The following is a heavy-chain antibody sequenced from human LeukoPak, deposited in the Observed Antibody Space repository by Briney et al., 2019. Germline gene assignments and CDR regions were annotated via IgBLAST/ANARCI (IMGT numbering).Heavy chain of an antibody. V-gene: IGHV4-4*07. Sequence: SETLSLTCTVSGGSIISYYWSWIRQPAGKGLEWIGRIYTSGSANYSPSLKGRVTMSVDASKNQFSLKLSSVTAADTAVYYCARPYYYDSRIDPWGQGILVTVSS. CDR1: GGSIISYY. D-gene: IGHD3-22*01. J-gene: IGHJ5*02. CDR3: ARPYYYDSRIDP. CDR2: IYTSGSA.